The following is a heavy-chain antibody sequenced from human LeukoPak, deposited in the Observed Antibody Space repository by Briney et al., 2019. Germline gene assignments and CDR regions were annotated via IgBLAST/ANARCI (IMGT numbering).Heavy chain of an antibody. V-gene: IGHV3-21*01. CDR3: ARLSGFAISAAATDD. J-gene: IGHJ4*02. CDR1: GFTLSDYD. CDR2: MTTTSSYI. Sequence: PGGSLRLSCAASGFTLSDYDMSWVRQAPGEGLEWVSSMTTTSSYIYYADSVKGRFTISRDNAKNSLYLQMTSLRAEDPPLYSCARLSGFAISAAATDDCGQGTLVTVSS. D-gene: IGHD6-13*01.